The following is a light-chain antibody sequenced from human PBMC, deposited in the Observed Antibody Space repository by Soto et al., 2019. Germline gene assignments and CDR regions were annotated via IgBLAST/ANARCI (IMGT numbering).Light chain of an antibody. J-gene: IGKJ4*01. V-gene: IGKV3-11*01. CDR2: DAS. CDR1: QSVSSY. CDR3: QQRSNWPLT. Sequence: EIVLTQSPATLSLSPGERATLSCRASQSVSSYLAWYQQKPGQAPSLLIYDASNRATGIPARFSGSGSGTDFTLTISSLEPEDFAVYYCQQRSNWPLTFGGGTKVVIK.